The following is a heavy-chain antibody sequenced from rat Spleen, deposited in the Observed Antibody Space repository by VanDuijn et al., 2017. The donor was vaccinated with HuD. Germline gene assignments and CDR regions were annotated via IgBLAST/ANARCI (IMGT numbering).Heavy chain of an antibody. CDR2: MRYDGDT. CDR1: GFSLTGNN. D-gene: IGHD1-2*01. Sequence: QVQLKESGPGLVQPSQTLSLTCTVSGFSLTGNNVPWVRQPPGKGLEWMGRMRYDGDTYYNSALKSRLIISRDTSKSQVFLKMNSLQTDDTAIYFCTRSGYYYSSYVPFFDYWGQGVMVTVSS. CDR3: TRSGYYYSSYVPFFDY. V-gene: IGHV2S30*01. J-gene: IGHJ2*01.